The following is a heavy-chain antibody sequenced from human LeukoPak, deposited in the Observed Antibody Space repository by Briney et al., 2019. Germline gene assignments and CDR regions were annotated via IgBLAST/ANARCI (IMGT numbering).Heavy chain of an antibody. Sequence: GGSLRLSCAASGFTFSSYWMHWVRQVPGKGLVRVSRINSDGSSTSYADSVKGRFTISRDNAKNTLYVQMSSLRAEDTAVYYCSTGSGHAFDIWGRGTMVTVSS. D-gene: IGHD3-10*01. CDR3: STGSGHAFDI. CDR1: GFTFSSYW. J-gene: IGHJ3*02. V-gene: IGHV3-74*01. CDR2: INSDGSST.